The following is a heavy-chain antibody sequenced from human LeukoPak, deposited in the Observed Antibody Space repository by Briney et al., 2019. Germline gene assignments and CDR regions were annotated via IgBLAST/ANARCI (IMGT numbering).Heavy chain of an antibody. J-gene: IGHJ3*02. CDR3: ARGFYYGSGTMGAFDI. CDR1: GGSISSYY. Sequence: PSETLSLTCTVSGGSISSYYWSWIRQPPGKGLEWIGDIYYSGSTNYNPSLKSRVTISVDTSKNQFSLKLSSVTAADTAVYYCARGFYYGSGTMGAFDIWGQGTMVTVSS. V-gene: IGHV4-59*01. D-gene: IGHD3-10*01. CDR2: IYYSGST.